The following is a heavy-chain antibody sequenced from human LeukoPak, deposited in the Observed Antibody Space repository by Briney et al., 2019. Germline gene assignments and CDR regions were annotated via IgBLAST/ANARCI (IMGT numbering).Heavy chain of an antibody. J-gene: IGHJ3*02. CDR2: INPSGGST. Sequence: GASVKVSCKASGYTFTSYYMHWVRQAPGQGLEWMGIINPSGGSTSYAQKFQGRVTMTRDMSTSTVYMELSSLRSEDTAVYYCAREGAAVTTTAAFDIWGQGTMVTVSS. D-gene: IGHD4-11*01. V-gene: IGHV1-46*01. CDR3: AREGAAVTTTAAFDI. CDR1: GYTFTSYY.